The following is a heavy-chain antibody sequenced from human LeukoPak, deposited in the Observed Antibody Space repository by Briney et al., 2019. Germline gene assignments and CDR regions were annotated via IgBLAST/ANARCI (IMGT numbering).Heavy chain of an antibody. J-gene: IGHJ4*02. CDR1: GFTFSSYG. D-gene: IGHD4-17*01. CDR3: ARESGATVTTYFDY. V-gene: IGHV3-66*01. CDR2: IYSGGST. Sequence: GGSLRLSCAASGFTFSSYGMSWVRQAPGKGLEWVSVIYSGGSTYYADSVRGRFTISRDNSKNTLYLQMNSLRAEDTAVYYCARESGATVTTYFDYWGQGTLVTVSS.